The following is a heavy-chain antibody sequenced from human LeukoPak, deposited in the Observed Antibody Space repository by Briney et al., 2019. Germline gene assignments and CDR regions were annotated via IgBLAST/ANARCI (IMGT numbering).Heavy chain of an antibody. CDR1: GFTFSSYG. V-gene: IGHV3-23*01. Sequence: GGSLRLSCAASGFTFSSYGMSWVRQAPGKGLEWASAISGSGGSTYYADSVKGRFTISRDNSKNTLYLQMNSLRAEDTAVYYCAKGLVVVPAARLDWFDPWGQGTLVTVSS. J-gene: IGHJ5*02. D-gene: IGHD2-2*01. CDR3: AKGLVVVPAARLDWFDP. CDR2: ISGSGGST.